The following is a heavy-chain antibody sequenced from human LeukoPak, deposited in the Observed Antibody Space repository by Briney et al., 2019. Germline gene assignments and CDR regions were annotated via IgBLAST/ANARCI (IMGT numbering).Heavy chain of an antibody. CDR3: ARTSIFGVVRFAC. V-gene: IGHV4-59*08. D-gene: IGHD3-3*02. CDR1: GVCVSNSY. CDR2: IYYSGST. Sequence: SETLDLTCTASGVCVSNSYWSWIRQPPGKGLEWIGYIYYSGSTNYNPSLKSRLTISVDTSKNHFSLKLSSVTAADTAVYYCARTSIFGVVRFACWSQGTLVTVSS. J-gene: IGHJ1*01.